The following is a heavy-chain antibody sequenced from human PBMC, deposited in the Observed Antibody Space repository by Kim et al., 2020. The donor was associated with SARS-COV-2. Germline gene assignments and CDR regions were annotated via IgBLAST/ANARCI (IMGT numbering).Heavy chain of an antibody. CDR2: ISGSGGST. D-gene: IGHD3-16*02. CDR3: AKDSGVLSLYRGLTPSWVDY. J-gene: IGHJ4*02. CDR1: GFTFSSYA. V-gene: IGHV3-23*01. Sequence: GGSLRLSCAASGFTFSSYAMSWVRQAPGKGLEWVSAISGSGGSTYYADAVKGRFTISRDNSKNTLYLQMNSLRAEDTAVYYCAKDSGVLSLYRGLTPSWVDYWGQGTLVTVSS.